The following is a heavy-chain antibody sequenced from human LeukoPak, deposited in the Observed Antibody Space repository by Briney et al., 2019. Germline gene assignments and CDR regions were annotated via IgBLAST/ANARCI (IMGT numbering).Heavy chain of an antibody. D-gene: IGHD3-16*01. V-gene: IGHV3-21*01. J-gene: IGHJ4*02. CDR1: GFTFSSYS. Sequence: GGSLRLSCAASGFTFSSYSMNWVRQAPGKGLEWVSSISNSGSYIYYADSVKGRFTISRDNAKNSLYLQMISLRAEDTAVYYCVKRGSSSYYFDFWGQGTLVTVSS. CDR3: VKRGSSSYYFDF. CDR2: ISNSGSYI.